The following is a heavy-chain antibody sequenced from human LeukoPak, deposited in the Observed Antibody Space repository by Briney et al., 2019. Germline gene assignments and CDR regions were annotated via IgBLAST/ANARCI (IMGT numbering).Heavy chain of an antibody. V-gene: IGHV3-15*01. D-gene: IGHD5-12*01. CDR3: TTDKVRYSGYDIPPYFDY. CDR2: ITSKTDGGTT. J-gene: IGHJ4*02. CDR1: GFTFSNAW. Sequence: GGYLRLSCAASGFTFSNAWMSWVRQAPGKGLEWVGRITSKTDGGTTDYAAPVKGRFTISRDDSKNTLYLQMNSLETEDTAVYYCTTDKVRYSGYDIPPYFDYWGQGTLVTVSS.